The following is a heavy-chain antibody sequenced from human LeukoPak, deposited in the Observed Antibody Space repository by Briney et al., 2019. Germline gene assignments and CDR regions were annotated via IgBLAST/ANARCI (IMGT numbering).Heavy chain of an antibody. J-gene: IGHJ4*02. Sequence: KVSYKASGGTFSSYAISWVRQAPGQGLEWMGRIIPIFGIANYAQKFQGRVTITADKSTSTAYMELSRLRSEDTAVYYCARDAHFYGDYTFDYWGQGTLVTVSS. V-gene: IGHV1-69*04. CDR2: IIPIFGIA. D-gene: IGHD4-17*01. CDR3: ARDAHFYGDYTFDY. CDR1: GGTFSSYA.